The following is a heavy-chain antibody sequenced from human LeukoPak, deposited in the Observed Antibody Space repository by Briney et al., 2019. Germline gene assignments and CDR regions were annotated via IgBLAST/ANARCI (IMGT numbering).Heavy chain of an antibody. J-gene: IGHJ4*02. CDR1: GFTFSNYQ. CDR3: ARGYYDSGTSYYFDY. D-gene: IGHD3-22*01. Sequence: GGSLRLSCAASGFTFSNYQMNWVRQAPGKGLEWVSYISSDGKTVNYADSVEGRFTISRDNAKYSLFLQLNSLRGEDTAVYYCARGYYDSGTSYYFDYWGQGTLVTVSS. V-gene: IGHV3-48*03. CDR2: ISSDGKTV.